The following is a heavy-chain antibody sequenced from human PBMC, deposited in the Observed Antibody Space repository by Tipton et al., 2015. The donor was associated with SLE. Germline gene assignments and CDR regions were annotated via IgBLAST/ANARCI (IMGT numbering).Heavy chain of an antibody. D-gene: IGHD3-10*01. V-gene: IGHV4-61*09. CDR1: GGSISSGSYY. CDR3: ARLGDYYGSGSWGLDY. CDR2: IYTSGST. J-gene: IGHJ4*02. Sequence: TLSLTCTVSGGSISSGSYYWSWIRQPAGKGLEWIGYIYTSGSTNYNPSLKSRVTISVGTSKNQFSLKLSSVTAADTAVYYCARLGDYYGSGSWGLDYWGQGTLVTVSS.